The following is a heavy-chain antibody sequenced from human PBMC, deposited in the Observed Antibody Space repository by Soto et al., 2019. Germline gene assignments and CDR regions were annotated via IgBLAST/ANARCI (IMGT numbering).Heavy chain of an antibody. V-gene: IGHV3-11*01. J-gene: IGHJ6*02. CDR2: ISSSGSTI. CDR1: GFTFSDYY. CDR3: ARDHGVVPAAIPTYYYYGMDV. Sequence: QVQLVESGGGLVKPGGSLRLSCAASGFTFSDYYMSWIRQAPGKRLEWVSYISSSGSTIYYADSVKGRFTISRDNAKNSLYLQMNSLRAEDTAVYYCARDHGVVPAAIPTYYYYGMDVWGQGTTVTVSS. D-gene: IGHD2-2*02.